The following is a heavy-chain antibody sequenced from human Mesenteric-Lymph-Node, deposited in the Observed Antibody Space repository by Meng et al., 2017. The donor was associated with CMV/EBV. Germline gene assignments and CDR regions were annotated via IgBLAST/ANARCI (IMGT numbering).Heavy chain of an antibody. J-gene: IGHJ4*02. Sequence: GESLKISCAASGFTFSNAWMIWVRQAPGKGLEWVGRIKSKTDGGTTDYAAPVKGRFTISRDDSKNTLQLQMNGLKTEDTSVYYCTTDRCSGTSCSDYWGQGTLVTVSS. D-gene: IGHD2-2*01. CDR2: IKSKTDGGTT. CDR1: GFTFSNAW. CDR3: TTDRCSGTSCSDY. V-gene: IGHV3-15*01.